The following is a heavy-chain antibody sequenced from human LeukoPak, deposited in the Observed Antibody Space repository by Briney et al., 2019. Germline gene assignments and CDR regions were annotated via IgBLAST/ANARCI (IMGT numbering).Heavy chain of an antibody. Sequence: SETLSLTCTVSGGSISSYYWSWIRQPPGKGLEWIGYIYYSGSTNYNPSLKSRVTISVDTSKNQFSLKLSSVTAADTAVYYCARDPRDNYYDSSGYYLYYFDYWGQGTLVTVSS. J-gene: IGHJ4*02. CDR1: GGSISSYY. CDR2: IYYSGST. V-gene: IGHV4-59*12. CDR3: ARDPRDNYYDSSGYYLYYFDY. D-gene: IGHD3-22*01.